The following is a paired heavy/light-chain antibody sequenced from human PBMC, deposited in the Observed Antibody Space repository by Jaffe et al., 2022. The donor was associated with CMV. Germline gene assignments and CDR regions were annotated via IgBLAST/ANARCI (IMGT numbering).Light chain of an antibody. V-gene: IGLV2-18*02. CDR3: SSYTSSSTWV. CDR2: GVS. Sequence: QSALTQPPSVSAFPGQTVTISCTGTSSDVGNYNRVSWYQQPPSTAPKLIIHGVSNRPSGVPDRFSGSKSGNTASLTISGLQAEDEADYYCSSYTSSSTWVFGGGTKLTVL. CDR1: SSDVGNYNR. J-gene: IGLJ3*02.
Heavy chain of an antibody. CDR1: GGSFSSSS. CDR2: IYYTGST. D-gene: IGHD5-18*01. Sequence: QVQLQESGPGLVKPSETLSLTCAVSGGSFSSSSWNWIRRPPGKGLEWIGYIYYTGSTHYNPSLKSQVTISVDTSKNQFSLRLSSVTAADTAVYYCARKGEYNYGFDYWGQGILVTVSS. J-gene: IGHJ4*02. V-gene: IGHV4-59*13. CDR3: ARKGEYNYGFDY.